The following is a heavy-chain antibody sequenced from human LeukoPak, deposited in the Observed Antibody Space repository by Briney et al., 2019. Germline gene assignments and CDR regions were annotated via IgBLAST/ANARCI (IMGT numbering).Heavy chain of an antibody. CDR1: GYSFSTYW. CDR2: IYPGDSDT. CDR3: ARRSKYSSSWYIDC. J-gene: IGHJ4*02. V-gene: IGHV5-51*01. D-gene: IGHD6-13*01. Sequence: RGESLKISCKGSGYSFSTYWIAWVRQMPGKGLEWMGIIYPGDSDTRYSPSFQGQVTISADKSISTAYLQWSSLKASDSAIYYCARRSKYSSSWYIDCWGQGTLVTVSS.